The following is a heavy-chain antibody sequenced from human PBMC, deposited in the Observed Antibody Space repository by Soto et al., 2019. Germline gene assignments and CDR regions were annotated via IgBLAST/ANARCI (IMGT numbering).Heavy chain of an antibody. CDR1: GNTFTSYY. CDR2: INAGNGNT. CDR3: ARGPGGPDGPGDY. V-gene: IGHV1-3*01. D-gene: IGHD2-15*01. Sequence: ASVKVSCKASGNTFTSYYMHWVRQAPGQRLEWMGWINAGNGNTKYSQKFQGRVTITRDTSASTAYMELSSLRSEDTAVYYCARGPGGPDGPGDYWGQGTLVTVSS. J-gene: IGHJ4*02.